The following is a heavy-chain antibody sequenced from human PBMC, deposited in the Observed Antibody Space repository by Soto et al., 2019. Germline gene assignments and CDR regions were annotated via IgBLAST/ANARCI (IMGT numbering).Heavy chain of an antibody. CDR3: ARHGRNTMIAQLRHYAMDV. V-gene: IGHV4-39*01. D-gene: IGHD3-22*01. CDR1: GRSISEINSY. Sequence: SETLSLTCSVSGRSISEINSYWGWIRQTPGEGLEWIGTIHHTGSTYYNPSLKSRVIISLDTSKNQFSLKLSSVTAADTALYYCARHGRNTMIAQLRHYAMDVWGQGATVTVSS. J-gene: IGHJ6*02. CDR2: IHHTGST.